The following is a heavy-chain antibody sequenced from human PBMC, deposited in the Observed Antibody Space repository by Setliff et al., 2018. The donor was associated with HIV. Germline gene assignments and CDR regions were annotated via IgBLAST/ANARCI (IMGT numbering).Heavy chain of an antibody. CDR1: GGSISSYY. CDR3: ARDNWGSLDY. V-gene: IGHV4-4*09. Sequence: KTSETLSLTCTVSGGSISSYYWSWIRQPPGKGLEWIGYIYTSGSTNFNPSLKSRVTISVDASKNQFSLEVRSVTAADTAVYYCARDNWGSLDYWGQGMLVTVSS. J-gene: IGHJ4*02. D-gene: IGHD7-27*01. CDR2: IYTSGST.